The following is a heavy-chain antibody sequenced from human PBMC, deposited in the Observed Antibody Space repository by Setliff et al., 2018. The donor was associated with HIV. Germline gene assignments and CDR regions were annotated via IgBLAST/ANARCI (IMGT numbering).Heavy chain of an antibody. J-gene: IGHJ3*01. D-gene: IGHD3-16*01. CDR2: FYQSGNI. Sequence: SETLSLTCAVSGYSISSDYFWGWIRQSPGKGLEWIGSFYQSGNIYYNPSLKSRVTISVDTSKNQFSLRLTSVTAAETAVYYCARGGRSWFQNFHGAFDVWGQGTMVTVS. CDR1: GYSISSDYF. CDR3: ARGGRSWFQNFHGAFDV. V-gene: IGHV4-38-2*01.